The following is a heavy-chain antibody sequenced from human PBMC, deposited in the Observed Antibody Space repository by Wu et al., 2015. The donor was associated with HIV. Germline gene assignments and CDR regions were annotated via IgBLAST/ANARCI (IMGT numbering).Heavy chain of an antibody. CDR2: ISAYSGDS. D-gene: IGHD3-22*01. J-gene: IGHJ4*02. CDR3: ARLVDYYDSSGYIAVDY. Sequence: QVQLVQSGAEVKKPGASVKVSCKASGYTFTSYGISWVRQAPGQGLEWMGWISAYSGDSNYAQKFQDRVTMTTDASTSTAYMELSRLRSDDTAVYYCARLVDYYDSSGYIAVDYWGQGTLVTVSS. V-gene: IGHV1-18*01. CDR1: GYTFTSYG.